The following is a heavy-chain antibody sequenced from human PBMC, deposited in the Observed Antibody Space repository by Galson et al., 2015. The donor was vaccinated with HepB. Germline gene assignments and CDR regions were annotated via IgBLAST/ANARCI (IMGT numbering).Heavy chain of an antibody. J-gene: IGHJ4*02. V-gene: IGHV3-11*06. Sequence: SLRLSCAASGFTFSDYYMNWIRQAPGKGLEWVSYISTSSSYTNYADSVKGRFTISRDNAKNSVYLQMNSLRAEDTAVYFCTRTDYYYDSRQDPEFDYWGQGTLVTVSS. D-gene: IGHD3-22*01. CDR1: GFTFSDYY. CDR3: TRTDYYYDSRQDPEFDY. CDR2: ISTSSSYT.